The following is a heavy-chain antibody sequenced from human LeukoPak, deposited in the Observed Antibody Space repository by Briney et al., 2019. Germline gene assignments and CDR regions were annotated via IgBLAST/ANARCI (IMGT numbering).Heavy chain of an antibody. CDR3: ARALPKKYCSGGSCYLDY. CDR1: GYTFTGYY. J-gene: IGHJ4*02. D-gene: IGHD2-15*01. CDR2: ISAYNGNT. V-gene: IGHV1-18*04. Sequence: ASVKVSCKASGYTFTGYYIHWVRQAPGQGLEWMGWISAYNGNTNYAQKLQGRVTMTTDTSTSTAYMELRSLRSDDTAVYYCARALPKKYCSGGSCYLDYWGQGTLVTVSS.